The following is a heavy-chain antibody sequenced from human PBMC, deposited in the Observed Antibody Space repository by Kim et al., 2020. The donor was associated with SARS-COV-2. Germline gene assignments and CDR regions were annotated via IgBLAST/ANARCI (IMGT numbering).Heavy chain of an antibody. CDR3: ARDNYVWGSYRYWGSNWFDP. J-gene: IGHJ5*02. CDR1: GFTFSSYS. D-gene: IGHD3-16*02. CDR2: ISSSSSYI. V-gene: IGHV3-21*01. Sequence: GGPLRLSCAASGFTFSSYSMNWVRQAPGKGLEWVSSISSSSSYIYYADSVKGRFTISRDNAKNSLYLQMNSLRAEDTAVYYCARDNYVWGSYRYWGSNWFDPWGQGTLVTVSS.